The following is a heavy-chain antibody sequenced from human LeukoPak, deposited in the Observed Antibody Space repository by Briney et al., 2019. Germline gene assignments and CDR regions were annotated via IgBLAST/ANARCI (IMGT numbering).Heavy chain of an antibody. D-gene: IGHD3-22*01. CDR1: GGSINNYY. CDR3: ARHRGSGYPYFDY. V-gene: IGHV4-59*01. CDR2: IYYSGST. Sequence: PSETLSLTCTVSGGSINNYYWSWIQQPPGKGLEWIGYIYYSGSTNYNPSLKSRVTISVDTSKNHFSLKLSSLTAADTAVYYCARHRGSGYPYFDYWGQGTLVTVSS. J-gene: IGHJ4*02.